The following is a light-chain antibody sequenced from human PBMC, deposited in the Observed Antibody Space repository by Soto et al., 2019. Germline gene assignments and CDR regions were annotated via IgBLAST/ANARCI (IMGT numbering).Light chain of an antibody. J-gene: IGKJ1*01. CDR3: QQYGSSPGT. CDR2: GAS. Sequence: EIVLTQSPGTLSLSPGARAPLSCRASQSLSSSYLAWYQQNPGQAPRLLIYGASSRATGIPDRFSGSGFGTDFTLTISRLEPEDFAVYYCQQYGSSPGTFGQGTKVDI. V-gene: IGKV3-20*01. CDR1: QSLSSSY.